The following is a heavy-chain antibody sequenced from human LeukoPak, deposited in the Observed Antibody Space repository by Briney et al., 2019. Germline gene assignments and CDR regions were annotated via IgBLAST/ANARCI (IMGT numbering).Heavy chain of an antibody. CDR2: IEQQDGSEK. J-gene: IGHJ4*02. CDR3: AKYDFWSGYSFDF. V-gene: IGHV3-7*01. CDR1: GFTFSSKW. D-gene: IGHD3-3*01. Sequence: PGGSLRLCCAASGFTFSSKWMSWVRQAPGKGLEWVANIEQQDGSEKYYVDSVKGRFTISRDNAKNSLYLQMNSLRAEDTAVYYCAKYDFWSGYSFDFWGQGTLVTVSS.